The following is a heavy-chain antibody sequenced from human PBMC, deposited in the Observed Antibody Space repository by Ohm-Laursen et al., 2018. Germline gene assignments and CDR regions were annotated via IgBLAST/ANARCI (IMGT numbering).Heavy chain of an antibody. CDR1: GFTFSSYG. Sequence: SLRLSCAASGFTFSSYGMHWVRQAPGRGLEWVSEIGGDGGSPQYADSVKGRFTISRDNSKSTLYLQLNSLRAEDTAVYYCAKDSVPRNGVFDAFDIWGQGSMVTVSS. CDR3: AKDSVPRNGVFDAFDI. CDR2: IGGDGGSP. J-gene: IGHJ3*02. V-gene: IGHV3-23*01. D-gene: IGHD3-10*01.